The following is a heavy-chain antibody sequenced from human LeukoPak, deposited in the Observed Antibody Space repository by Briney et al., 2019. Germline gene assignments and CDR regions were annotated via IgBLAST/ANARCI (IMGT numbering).Heavy chain of an antibody. CDR1: GGTFSSYA. CDR3: ARTSGYYPRGCLDY. V-gene: IGHV1-69*13. J-gene: IGHJ4*02. Sequence: SVKVSCKASGGTFSSYAISWVRQAPGQGLEWMGGIIPIFGTANYAQKFQGRVTTTADESTSTAYMELSSLRSEDTAVYYCARTSGYYPRGCLDYWGQGTLVTVSS. CDR2: IIPIFGTA. D-gene: IGHD3-22*01.